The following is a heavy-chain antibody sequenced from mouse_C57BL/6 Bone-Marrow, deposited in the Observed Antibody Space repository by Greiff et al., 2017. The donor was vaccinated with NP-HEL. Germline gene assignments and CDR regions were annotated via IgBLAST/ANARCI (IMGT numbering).Heavy chain of an antibody. J-gene: IGHJ1*03. D-gene: IGHD1-1*01. CDR1: GYTFTSYG. CDR3: ARKDGSSYGYWYFDV. V-gene: IGHV1-81*01. CDR2: IYPRSGNT. Sequence: QVQLKQSGAELARPGASVKLSCKASGYTFTSYGISWVKQRTGQGLEWIGEIYPRSGNTYYNEKFKGKATLTADKSSSTAYMELRSLTSEDSAVYFCARKDGSSYGYWYFDVWGTGTTVTVSS.